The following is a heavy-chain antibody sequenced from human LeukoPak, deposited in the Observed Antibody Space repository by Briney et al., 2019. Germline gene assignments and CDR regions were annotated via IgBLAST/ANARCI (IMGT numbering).Heavy chain of an antibody. V-gene: IGHV4-38-2*01. CDR1: GYSISSGYY. Sequence: PSETLSLTCAVSGYSISSGYYWGWIRQPPGKGLEWIGSIYHSGSTYYNPSLKSRVTISVDTSKNQFSLKLSSVTAADTAVYYCARFSGSYRAYYYYYMDVWGKGTTVTVSS. J-gene: IGHJ6*03. CDR3: ARFSGSYRAYYYYYMDV. D-gene: IGHD1-26*01. CDR2: IYHSGST.